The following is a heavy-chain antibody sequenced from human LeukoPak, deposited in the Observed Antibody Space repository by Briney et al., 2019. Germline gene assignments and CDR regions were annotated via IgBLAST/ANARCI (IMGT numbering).Heavy chain of an antibody. CDR2: ISSSGSTI. J-gene: IGHJ5*02. D-gene: IGHD1-26*01. V-gene: IGHV3-48*04. CDR1: GFTSSGDW. Sequence: PGGSLRLSCAVSGFTSSGDWMHWVRQAPGKGLEWVSYISSSGSTIYYADSVKGRFTISRDNAKNSLYLQMNSLTAEDTAVYYCARGIVGPTSRFDPWAREPWSPSPQ. CDR3: ARGIVGPTSRFDP.